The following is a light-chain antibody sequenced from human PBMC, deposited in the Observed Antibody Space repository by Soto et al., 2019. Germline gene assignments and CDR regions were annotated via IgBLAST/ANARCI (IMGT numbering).Light chain of an antibody. J-gene: IGKJ1*01. Sequence: DTQMTQSPSSLSASVGDRVTITCRASHDISTFLAWYQQKAGKVPKLLIYSASTLQSGVPSRFSGSGSGTDFTLTISSLQPEDVATYYCQQYESSPRTFGQGTKVEIK. CDR3: QQYESSPRT. V-gene: IGKV1-27*01. CDR2: SAS. CDR1: HDISTF.